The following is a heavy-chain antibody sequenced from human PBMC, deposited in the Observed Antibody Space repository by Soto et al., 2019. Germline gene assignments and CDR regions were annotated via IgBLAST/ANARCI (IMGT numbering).Heavy chain of an antibody. Sequence: GGSLRLSCAASGFTFSSYWMSWVRQAPGKGLEWVANIKQDGSEKYYVDSVKGRFTISRDNAKNSLYLQMNSLRAEDTAVYYCARGVYVFRMAFDPWGQGTLVTVSS. V-gene: IGHV3-7*05. CDR1: GFTFSSYW. CDR2: IKQDGSEK. CDR3: ARGVYVFRMAFDP. J-gene: IGHJ5*02. D-gene: IGHD3-3*01.